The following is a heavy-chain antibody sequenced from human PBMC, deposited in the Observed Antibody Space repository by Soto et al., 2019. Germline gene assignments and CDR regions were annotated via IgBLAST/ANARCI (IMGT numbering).Heavy chain of an antibody. J-gene: IGHJ4*02. CDR3: ASRLYYDFWSGYYGFDY. CDR1: GGTFSSYA. D-gene: IGHD3-3*01. Sequence: QVQLVQSGAEVKKPGSSVKVSCKASGGTFSSYAISWVRQAPGQGLEWMGGIIPIFGTANYAQKFQGRVTITADESTRTAYMELSSLRSEDTAVYYCASRLYYDFWSGYYGFDYWGQGTLVTVSS. V-gene: IGHV1-69*01. CDR2: IIPIFGTA.